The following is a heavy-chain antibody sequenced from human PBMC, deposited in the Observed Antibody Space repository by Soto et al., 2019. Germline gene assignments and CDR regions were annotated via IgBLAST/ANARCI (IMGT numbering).Heavy chain of an antibody. V-gene: IGHV1-18*01. CDR2: ISAHNGNT. D-gene: IGHD1-1*01. Sequence: QVNLVQSGAEVKKPGASVKVSCKASGYTFTSYGITWVRQAPGQGLEWMGWISAHNGNTDYAQKLQLRVIVTRDTATSTAYMELRCLRCDDTGVYYCARGRYGDYWGQGALVTVSS. J-gene: IGHJ4*02. CDR3: ARGRYGDY. CDR1: GYTFTSYG.